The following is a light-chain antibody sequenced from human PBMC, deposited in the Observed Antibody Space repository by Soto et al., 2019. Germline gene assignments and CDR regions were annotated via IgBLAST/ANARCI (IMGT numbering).Light chain of an antibody. CDR2: KVS. Sequence: DVVMTQSPLSLPVTLGQPASISCRSSQSLVYRDGSTYLNWFQQRPGQSPRRLIYKVSNRDSGVPDRFSGSGSGTDFTLKISRVEAEDVGVYYCMQGTHWPWTFGQGTKEEIK. CDR1: QSLVYRDGSTY. V-gene: IGKV2-30*01. J-gene: IGKJ1*01. CDR3: MQGTHWPWT.